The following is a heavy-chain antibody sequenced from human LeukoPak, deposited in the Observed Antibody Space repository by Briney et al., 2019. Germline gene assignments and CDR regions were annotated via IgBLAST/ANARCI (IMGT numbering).Heavy chain of an antibody. CDR2: IWYDGSNK. Sequence: GGSLRLSCAASGFTFSSYGMPWVRQAPGKGLEWVAVIWYDGSNKYYADSVKGRFTISRDNSKNTLYLQMNSLRAEDTAVYYCAQGGLGNVDRSGYYDYWGQGTLVTVSS. V-gene: IGHV3-33*06. CDR3: AQGGLGNVDRSGYYDY. D-gene: IGHD3-22*01. J-gene: IGHJ4*02. CDR1: GFTFSSYG.